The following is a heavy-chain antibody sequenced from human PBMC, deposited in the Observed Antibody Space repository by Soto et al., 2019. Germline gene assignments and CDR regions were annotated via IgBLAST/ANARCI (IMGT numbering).Heavy chain of an antibody. Sequence: GGSLRLSCAASGFTFSSYGMHWVRQAPGKGLEWVAVISYDGSNKYYADSVKGRFTISRDNSKNTLYLQMNSLRAEDTAVYYCAKDNPQAAGTLDYWGQGTLVTVSS. J-gene: IGHJ4*02. CDR2: ISYDGSNK. D-gene: IGHD6-19*01. CDR3: AKDNPQAAGTLDY. V-gene: IGHV3-30*18. CDR1: GFTFSSYG.